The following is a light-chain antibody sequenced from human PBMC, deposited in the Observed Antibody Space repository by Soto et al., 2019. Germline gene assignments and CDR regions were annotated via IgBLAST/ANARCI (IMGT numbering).Light chain of an antibody. V-gene: IGLV3-1*01. CDR2: QDN. CDR1: KLGDKY. CDR3: QAWDSGTAS. J-gene: IGLJ2*01. Sequence: SYELTQPPSVSVSPGQTASITCSGDKLGDKYACWYQQKPGQSPVLVIYQDNKRPSGIPERFSGSNSGNTASLTITGTQAMDEADYYCQAWDSGTASFGGGTKLTVL.